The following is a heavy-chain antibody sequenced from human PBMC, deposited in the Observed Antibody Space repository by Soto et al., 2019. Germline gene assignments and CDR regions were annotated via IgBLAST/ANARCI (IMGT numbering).Heavy chain of an antibody. V-gene: IGHV3-23*01. CDR2: ISGSGDKT. Sequence: XGSLSLYFAASGFTFRSYAMIGVRQAPGKGLEWVSAISGSGDKTWYADSVKGRLTTSRDNSKNTLYLQMNSLRVEDTAVYCCAKDINISSDWYGGIDYWGQGTLVTVSS. J-gene: IGHJ4*02. CDR1: GFTFRSYA. CDR3: AKDINISSDWYGGIDY. D-gene: IGHD6-19*01.